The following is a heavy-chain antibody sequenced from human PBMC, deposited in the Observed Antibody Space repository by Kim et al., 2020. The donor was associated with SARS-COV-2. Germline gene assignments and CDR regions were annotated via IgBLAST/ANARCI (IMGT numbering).Heavy chain of an antibody. J-gene: IGHJ4*02. CDR2: GTT. V-gene: IGHV3-15*01. Sequence: GTTDDAAPLKGRFTNSRDDSKNTLYLQMNSLKTEDTAVYYCTTDPGDFDYWGQGTLVTVSS. CDR3: TTDPGDFDY.